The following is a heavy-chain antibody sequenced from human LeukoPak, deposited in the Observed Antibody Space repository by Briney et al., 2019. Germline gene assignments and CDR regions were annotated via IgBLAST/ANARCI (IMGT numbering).Heavy chain of an antibody. J-gene: IGHJ5*02. CDR3: ASVPSSWYGNWFDP. Sequence: SETLSLTCTVSGGSISSSSYYWGWIRQPPGKGLEWIGSIYYSGSTYYNPSLKSRVTISVDTSKNQFSLKLSSVTAADTAVYYCASVPSSWYGNWFDPWGQGTLVTVSS. CDR1: GGSISSSSYY. V-gene: IGHV4-39*07. CDR2: IYYSGST. D-gene: IGHD6-13*01.